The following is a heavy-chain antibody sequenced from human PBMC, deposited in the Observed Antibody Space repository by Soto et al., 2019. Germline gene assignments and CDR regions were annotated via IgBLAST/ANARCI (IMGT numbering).Heavy chain of an antibody. CDR1: GYPFTGYW. V-gene: IGHV5-51*01. CDR3: ARQYVVVPTIPLLSYDY. D-gene: IGHD2-21*02. Sequence: GESLKISCKGSGYPFTGYWIAWVRQMPGKGLEWMGIIFPGNSNTRYSPSFQGQVTISVDKSISTAYLQWSSLKASDTAMYFCARQYVVVPTIPLLSYDYWGQGTMVTVSS. CDR2: IFPGNSNT. J-gene: IGHJ4*02.